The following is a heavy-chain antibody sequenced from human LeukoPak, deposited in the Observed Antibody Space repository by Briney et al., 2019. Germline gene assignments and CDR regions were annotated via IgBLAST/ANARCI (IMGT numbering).Heavy chain of an antibody. CDR2: INHSGST. J-gene: IGHJ4*02. CDR3: ARGHGSSWWHY. Sequence: SETLSLTCAVYGGSFSGYYWSWIRQPPGKGLEWTGEINHSGSTNYNPSLKSRVTISVDPSKNQFSLKLSSVTAADTAVYYCARGHGSSWWHYWGQGTLVTVSS. V-gene: IGHV4-34*01. CDR1: GGSFSGYY. D-gene: IGHD6-13*01.